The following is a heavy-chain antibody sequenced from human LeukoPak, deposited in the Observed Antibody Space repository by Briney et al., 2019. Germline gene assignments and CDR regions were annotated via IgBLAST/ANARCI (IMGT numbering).Heavy chain of an antibody. CDR1: GFTFSSYW. CDR3: ARGSSGYKPYGMDV. Sequence: PGGSLRLSCAASGFTFSSYWMTWVPQAPGKELEWVANIKQDGSEKYYVESVKGRFTISRDNAKNSLNLQMNSLRAEDTAVYYCARGSSGYKPYGMDVWGQGTTVTVSS. CDR2: IKQDGSEK. J-gene: IGHJ6*02. V-gene: IGHV3-7*04. D-gene: IGHD3-22*01.